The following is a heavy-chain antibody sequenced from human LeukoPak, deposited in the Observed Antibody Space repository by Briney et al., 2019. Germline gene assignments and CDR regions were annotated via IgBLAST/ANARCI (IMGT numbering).Heavy chain of an antibody. J-gene: IGHJ6*03. D-gene: IGHD5-18*01. CDR2: ISAYNGNT. V-gene: IGHV1-18*01. CDR3: ARSFRRTAMALKYYMDV. Sequence: ASVKVSCKASGYTFTSYGISWVRQAPGQGLEWMGWISAYNGNTNYAQKLQGRVTMTTDTSTSTAYMELRSLRSDDTAVYYCARSFRRTAMALKYYMDVWGKGTTVTVSS. CDR1: GYTFTSYG.